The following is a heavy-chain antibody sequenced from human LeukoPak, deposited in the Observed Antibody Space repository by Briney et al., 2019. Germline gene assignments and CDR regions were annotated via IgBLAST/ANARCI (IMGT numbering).Heavy chain of an antibody. CDR2: INAGNGNT. D-gene: IGHD5-24*01. CDR3: ARGRWSATTASYYLDF. J-gene: IGHJ4*02. V-gene: IGHV1-3*01. CDR1: EYTFTDYA. Sequence: ASVKVSCKASEYTFTDYAINWVHQAPGQRLEWMGWINAGNGNTRYSQRFQGRVTITRDTSASTAYMELSSLTSEDTAVYYCARGRWSATTASYYLDFWAREPWSPSPQ.